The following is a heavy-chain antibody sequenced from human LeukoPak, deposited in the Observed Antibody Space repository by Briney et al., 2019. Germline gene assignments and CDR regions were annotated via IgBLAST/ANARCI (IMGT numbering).Heavy chain of an antibody. D-gene: IGHD1-26*01. J-gene: IGHJ4*02. CDR2: IKPDGSNQ. CDR1: GFTFSTYW. V-gene: IGHV3-7*05. Sequence: GGSLRLSCVASGFTFSTYWMSWVRQTPGKGLEWVANIKPDGSNQYYVDSVKGRFTISRDNAKNSLYLQMSSLRAEDTALYYCARPVGSTYFDYWGQGTLVTVSS. CDR3: ARPVGSTYFDY.